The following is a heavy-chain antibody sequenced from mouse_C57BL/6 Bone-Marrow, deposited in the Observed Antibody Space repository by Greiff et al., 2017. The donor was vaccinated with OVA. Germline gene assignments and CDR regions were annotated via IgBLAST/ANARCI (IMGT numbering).Heavy chain of an antibody. V-gene: IGHV1-26*01. CDR1: GYTFTDYY. J-gene: IGHJ2*01. Sequence: VQLQQSGPELVKPGASVKISCKASGYTFTDYYMNWVKQSHGKSLEWIGDINPNNGGTSYNQKFKGKATLTVDKSSSTAYMELRSLTSEDSAVYYCARRPDSSGLFDYWGQGTTLTVSS. D-gene: IGHD3-2*02. CDR2: INPNNGGT. CDR3: ARRPDSSGLFDY.